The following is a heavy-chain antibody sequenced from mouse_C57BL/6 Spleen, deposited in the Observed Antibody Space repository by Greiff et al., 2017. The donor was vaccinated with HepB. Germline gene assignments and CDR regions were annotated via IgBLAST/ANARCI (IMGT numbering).Heavy chain of an antibody. Sequence: QVQLQQSGAELVRPGASVTLSCKASGYTFTDYEMHWVKQTPVHGLEWIGAIDPETGGTAYNQKFKGKAILTADKSSSTAYMELRSLTSEDSAVYYCTRRDYYGNGAMDYWGQGTSVTVSS. CDR1: GYTFTDYE. V-gene: IGHV1-15*01. D-gene: IGHD2-1*01. CDR2: IDPETGGT. J-gene: IGHJ4*01. CDR3: TRRDYYGNGAMDY.